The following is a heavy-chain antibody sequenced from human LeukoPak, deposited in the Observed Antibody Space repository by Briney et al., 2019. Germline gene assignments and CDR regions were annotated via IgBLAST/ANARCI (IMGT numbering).Heavy chain of an antibody. D-gene: IGHD3-16*01. V-gene: IGHV1-46*01. CDR1: GGTFSSYA. J-gene: IGHJ3*02. CDR2: INPSGGNT. Sequence: ASVKVSCKASGGTFSSYAISWVRQAPGQGLEWMGTINPSGGNTNYAQKFQGRVTMTRDTSTSTVYMELSSLRSEDTAVYYCARDHLWGSSDAFDIWGQGTMVTVSS. CDR3: ARDHLWGSSDAFDI.